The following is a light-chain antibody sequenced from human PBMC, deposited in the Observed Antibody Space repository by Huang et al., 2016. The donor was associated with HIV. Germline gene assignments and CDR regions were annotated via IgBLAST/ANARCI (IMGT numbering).Light chain of an antibody. CDR2: AAS. Sequence: DIQMTQSPSSLSASIGDRITISCRASQDIDAYLAWYQHKPGKVPNLLIYAASTLQSGGPSRFSGSGSGTNFTLTIGSLQPEDVGSYYCQKYNDVPRTFGHGTKVEIK. J-gene: IGKJ1*01. V-gene: IGKV1-27*01. CDR1: QDIDAY. CDR3: QKYNDVPRT.